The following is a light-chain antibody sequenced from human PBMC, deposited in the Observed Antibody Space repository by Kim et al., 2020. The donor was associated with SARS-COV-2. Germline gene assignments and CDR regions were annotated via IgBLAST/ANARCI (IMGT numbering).Light chain of an antibody. J-gene: IGKJ4*01. CDR3: MQAAQIPLT. CDR1: QSLLHSNGYNY. V-gene: IGKV2-28*01. CDR2: LGS. Sequence: DIVMTQSPLSLPVTPGEPASISCRSSQSLLHSNGYNYLDWYLQKPGQSPQLLIYLGSNRASGVPDRFSGSGSGTDFTLKISRVEAEDVGGYYCMQAAQIPLTFGGGTKVDIK.